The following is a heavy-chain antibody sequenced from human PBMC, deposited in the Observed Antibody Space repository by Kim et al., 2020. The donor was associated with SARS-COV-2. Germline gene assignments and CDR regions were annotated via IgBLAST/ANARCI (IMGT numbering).Heavy chain of an antibody. CDR1: GFTFSSYE. V-gene: IGHV3-48*03. Sequence: GGSLRLSCAASGFTFSSYEMNWVRQAPGKGLEWVSYISTSGSTIYYADSVKGRFTISRDNAKNSLYLQMNSLRAGDTALYYCARETPEGCHTDYWGQGTLVTVSS. J-gene: IGHJ4*02. CDR2: ISTSGSTI. CDR3: ARETPEGCHTDY.